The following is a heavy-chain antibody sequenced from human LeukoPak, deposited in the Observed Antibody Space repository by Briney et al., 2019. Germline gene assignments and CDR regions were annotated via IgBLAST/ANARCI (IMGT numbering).Heavy chain of an antibody. CDR2: IYHSGST. J-gene: IGHJ3*02. D-gene: IGHD3-10*01. CDR3: ARGPMVRGVAAFDI. Sequence: SETLSLTCAVSGGSISSGGYSWSWIRQPPGKGLEWIGYIYHSGSTYYNPSLKSRVTISVDRSKNQFSLKLSSVTAADTAVYYCARGPMVRGVAAFDIWSQGTMVTVSS. V-gene: IGHV4-30-2*01. CDR1: GGSISSGGYS.